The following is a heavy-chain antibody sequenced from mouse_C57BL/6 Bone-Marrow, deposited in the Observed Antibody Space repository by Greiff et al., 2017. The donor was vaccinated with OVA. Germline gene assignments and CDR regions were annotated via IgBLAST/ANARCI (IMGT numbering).Heavy chain of an antibody. Sequence: EVQLQQSGPELVKPEASVKISCKASGYTFTDYYMNWVKQSHGKSLEWIGDINPNNGGTSYNQKFKGKATLTVDKSSSTAYMELRSLTSEDSAVYYCARGEKLGDYAMDYWGQGTSVTVSS. CDR3: ARGEKLGDYAMDY. D-gene: IGHD4-1*01. J-gene: IGHJ4*01. CDR2: INPNNGGT. V-gene: IGHV1-26*01. CDR1: GYTFTDYY.